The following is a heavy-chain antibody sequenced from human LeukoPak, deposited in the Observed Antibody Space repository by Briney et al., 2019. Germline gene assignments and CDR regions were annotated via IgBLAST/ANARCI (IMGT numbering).Heavy chain of an antibody. V-gene: IGHV3-53*01. CDR3: ARTVANAFDI. CDR2: IYNDGST. J-gene: IGHJ3*02. D-gene: IGHD4-11*01. Sequence: GGSLRLSCAASGLSVSSIYMSWVRQAPAKGLEWVSVIYNDGSTKYADSVKGRFTISRDNSKSTLYLQMNSLRAEDTAMYYCARTVANAFDIWGQGTLVTVSS. CDR1: GLSVSSIY.